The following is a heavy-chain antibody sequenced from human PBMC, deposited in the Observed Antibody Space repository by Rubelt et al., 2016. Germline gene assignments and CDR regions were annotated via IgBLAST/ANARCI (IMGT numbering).Heavy chain of an antibody. Sequence: QLQLQESGPGLVKPSETLSLTCTVSGGSISSSSYYWGWIRQPPGKGLEWLGSICHTGSTYYNPSLRSRVTISVDTSKNQLSLKLSSVTAADTAVDYCARRGRIVGATEPPYYFDYWGQGTLVTVSS. V-gene: IGHV4-39*07. J-gene: IGHJ4*02. CDR1: GGSISSSSYY. D-gene: IGHD1-26*01. CDR3: ARRGRIVGATEPPYYFDY. CDR2: ICHTGST.